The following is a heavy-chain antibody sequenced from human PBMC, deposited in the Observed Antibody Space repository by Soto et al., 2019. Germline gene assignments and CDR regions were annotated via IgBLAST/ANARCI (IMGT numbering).Heavy chain of an antibody. CDR2: INPNSGGT. D-gene: IGHD6-13*01. Sequence: ASVKVSCKASDYTFSNYAISWVRQAPGQGLEWMGWINPNSGGTNYAQKFQGRVTMTRDTSISTAYMELSRLRSDDTAVYYCASPYSSSWYPGVGYWGQGTLVTVSS. CDR1: DYTFSNYA. CDR3: ASPYSSSWYPGVGY. J-gene: IGHJ4*02. V-gene: IGHV1-2*02.